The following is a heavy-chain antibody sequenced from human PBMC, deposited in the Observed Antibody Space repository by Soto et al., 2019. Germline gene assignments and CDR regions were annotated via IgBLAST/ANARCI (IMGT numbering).Heavy chain of an antibody. J-gene: IGHJ4*02. CDR1: GGTFSSYA. CDR3: ARLPVQYCGCDCYPPHS. V-gene: IGHV1-69*12. Sequence: QVQLVQSGAEVKKPGSSVKVSCKASGGTFSSYAISWVRQAPGQGLEWMGGIIPIFGTANYAQKFQGRVTITADESASTAYMERSSRRSEDTAVYYCARLPVQYCGCDCYPPHSWGQGTLVTVSS. CDR2: IIPIFGTA. D-gene: IGHD2-21*02.